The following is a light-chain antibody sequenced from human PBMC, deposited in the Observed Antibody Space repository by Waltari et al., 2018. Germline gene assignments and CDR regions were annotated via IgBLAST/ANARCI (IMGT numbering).Light chain of an antibody. CDR1: SPHLGAGYA. J-gene: IGLJ2*01. CDR2: HND. CDR3: QSYDSGQWV. Sequence: QSVLTQPPSVSGAPGQRVTIPCSGSSPHLGAGYAVHWYQQFSGTAPKLLIYHNDNRPSGVPDRFSGSRSGTSASLAITGLQTDDEAEYFCQSYDSGQWVFGGGTKLTVL. V-gene: IGLV1-40*01.